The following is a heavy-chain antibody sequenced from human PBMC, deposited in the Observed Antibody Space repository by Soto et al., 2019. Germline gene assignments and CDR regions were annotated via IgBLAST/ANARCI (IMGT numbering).Heavy chain of an antibody. J-gene: IGHJ4*02. CDR1: GFSLSTSGMC. D-gene: IGHD3-22*01. Sequence: SGPTLVNPPQTLTLTCTFSGFSLSTSGMCVSWIRQPPGKALEWLALIDWDDDKYYSTSLKTRLTISKDTSKNQVVLTMTNMDPVDTATYYCARGKTYDSSGYYYLYLDYWGQGTLVTVSS. CDR3: ARGKTYDSSGYYYLYLDY. CDR2: IDWDDDK. V-gene: IGHV2-70*01.